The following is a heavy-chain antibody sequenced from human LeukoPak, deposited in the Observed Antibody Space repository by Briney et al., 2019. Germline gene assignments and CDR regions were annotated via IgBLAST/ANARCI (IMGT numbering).Heavy chain of an antibody. CDR2: ISGSGGST. CDR3: AKEERWFGEGDY. J-gene: IGHJ4*02. D-gene: IGHD3-10*01. Sequence: GGTLRLSCAASGFTFSSYGMSWVRQAPGKGLEWVSAISGSGGSTYYADSVKGRFTISRDNSKNTLYLQMNSLRAEDTAVYYCAKEERWFGEGDYWGQGTLVTVSS. CDR1: GFTFSSYG. V-gene: IGHV3-23*01.